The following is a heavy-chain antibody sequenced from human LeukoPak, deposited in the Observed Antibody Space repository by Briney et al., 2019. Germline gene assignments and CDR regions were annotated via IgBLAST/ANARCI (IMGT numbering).Heavy chain of an antibody. J-gene: IGHJ6*03. CDR2: INHSRST. CDR3: ARSLIVPAWYYYYYYMDV. CDR1: GGSFSPYY. D-gene: IGHD3-22*01. Sequence: SETLSLTCAVYGGSFSPYYWSWIRQSPDKGLEWIGEINHSRSTNYNPSLKSRVTISVDTSKNQFSLKLSSVTAADTAVYYCARSLIVPAWYYYYYYMDVWGKGTTVTVSS. V-gene: IGHV4-34*01.